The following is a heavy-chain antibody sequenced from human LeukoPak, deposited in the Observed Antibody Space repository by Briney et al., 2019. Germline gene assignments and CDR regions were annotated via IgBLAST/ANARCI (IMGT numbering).Heavy chain of an antibody. J-gene: IGHJ4*02. CDR1: GFSFRSNG. Sequence: GGSLRLSCAASGFSFRSNGMHWVRQAPGRGLEWVAYISYDGSTKYYADSVKGRFTVSRDNSKNTVCLQMNSLRTEDTAVYFCAKDLSCSCDYWGQGTLVTASS. D-gene: IGHD2-15*01. V-gene: IGHV3-30*02. CDR2: ISYDGSTK. CDR3: AKDLSCSCDY.